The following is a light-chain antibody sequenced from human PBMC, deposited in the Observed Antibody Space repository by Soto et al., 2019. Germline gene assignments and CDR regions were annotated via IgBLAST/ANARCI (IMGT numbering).Light chain of an antibody. J-gene: IGLJ2*01. CDR1: SSDVGGYNY. CDR2: EVS. CDR3: SSFAGTNNLV. V-gene: IGLV2-8*01. Sequence: QSALTQPPSASGSPGQSVTISCTGTSSDVGGYNYVSWYQQHPGKAPKLMISEVSKRPPGVPDRFSGSKSGNTASLTVSGLQAEDEADYYCSSFAGTNNLVFGGGPSSPS.